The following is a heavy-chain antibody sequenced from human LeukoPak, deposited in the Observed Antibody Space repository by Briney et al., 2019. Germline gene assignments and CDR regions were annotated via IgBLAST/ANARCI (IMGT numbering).Heavy chain of an antibody. CDR2: IYYSGST. CDR3: AVLGNYALNY. J-gene: IGHJ4*02. CDR1: GGSISGYY. D-gene: IGHD1-7*01. Sequence: SETLSLTCIVSGGSISGYYWSWIRQPPGKGLEWIGYIYYSGSTNYNPSLKSRVTISVDTSKNQLSLKLSSVTAADTAVYYCAVLGNYALNYWGQGTLVTVSS. V-gene: IGHV4-59*01.